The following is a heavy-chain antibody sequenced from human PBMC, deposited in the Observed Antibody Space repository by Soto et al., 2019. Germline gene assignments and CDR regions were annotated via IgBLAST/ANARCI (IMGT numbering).Heavy chain of an antibody. CDR1: GYTFTGYY. CDR2: INPNSGGT. D-gene: IGHD1-26*01. CDR3: ARGRELLDPPPPAYYYGMDV. Sequence: ASVKVSCKASGYTFTGYYMHWVRQAPGQGLEWMGWINPNSGGTNYAQKFQGWVTMTRDTSISTAYMELSRLRSDDTAVYYCARGRELLDPPPPAYYYGMDVWGQGTTVTVSS. V-gene: IGHV1-2*04. J-gene: IGHJ6*02.